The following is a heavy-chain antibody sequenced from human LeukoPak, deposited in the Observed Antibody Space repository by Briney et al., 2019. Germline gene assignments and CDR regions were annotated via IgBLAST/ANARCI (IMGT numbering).Heavy chain of an antibody. V-gene: IGHV3-23*01. D-gene: IGHD3-16*01. J-gene: IGHJ6*03. CDR2: ISGSGGST. CDR3: AKGVDASGIYYYFYMDV. CDR1: GFTFSSYA. Sequence: PGGSLRLSCAASGFTFSSYAMSWVRQAPGKGLEWVSAISGSGGSTYYADSVKGRFTISRDKSKNTLYLQMNNLRAEDTAVYYCAKGVDASGIYYYFYMDVWGKGTTVSVSS.